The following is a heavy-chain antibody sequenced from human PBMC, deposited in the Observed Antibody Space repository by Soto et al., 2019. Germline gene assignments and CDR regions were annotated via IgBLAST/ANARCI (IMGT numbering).Heavy chain of an antibody. CDR1: GFSFSTYW. J-gene: IGHJ6*02. CDR2: INSDGSST. Sequence: GGSLRLSCAASGFSFSTYWMHWVRQAPGKGLVWVSRINSDGSSTSYADSVKGRFTISRDNAKNTLYLQMNSLRAEDTAVYYCARDSVNPTYPYYYYHYGMDVWGQGTTVTVSS. CDR3: ARDSVNPTYPYYYYHYGMDV. D-gene: IGHD1-26*01. V-gene: IGHV3-74*01.